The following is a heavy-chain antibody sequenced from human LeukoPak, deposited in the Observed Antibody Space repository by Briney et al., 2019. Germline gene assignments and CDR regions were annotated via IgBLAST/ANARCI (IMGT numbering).Heavy chain of an antibody. Sequence: SETLSLTCAVSGYSISSGYYWGWIRQPLGKGLEWIGSIYHSGSTYYNPSLKSRVTISVDTSKNQFSLKLSSVTAADTAVYYCATPSDFWNAYAFDIWGQGTMVTVSS. CDR2: IYHSGST. V-gene: IGHV4-38-2*01. CDR3: ATPSDFWNAYAFDI. J-gene: IGHJ3*02. D-gene: IGHD3-3*01. CDR1: GYSISSGYY.